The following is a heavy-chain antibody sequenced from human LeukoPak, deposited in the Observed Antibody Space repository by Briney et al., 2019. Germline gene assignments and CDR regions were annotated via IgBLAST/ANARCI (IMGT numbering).Heavy chain of an antibody. Sequence: PGGSLRLSCAASGFIFTSHAMNWVRQAPGKGLEWVANMDPSGSQKRYVDPVKGRFTISRDNPGTSLYLEMNGLRTEDTAIYYCAIWASDNYWGQGTLVTVSS. CDR3: AIWASDNY. CDR2: MDPSGSQK. J-gene: IGHJ4*02. V-gene: IGHV3-7*01. CDR1: GFIFTSHA. D-gene: IGHD7-27*01.